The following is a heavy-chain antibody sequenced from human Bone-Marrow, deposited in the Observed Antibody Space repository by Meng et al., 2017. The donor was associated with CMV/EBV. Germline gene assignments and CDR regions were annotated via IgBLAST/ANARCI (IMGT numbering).Heavy chain of an antibody. J-gene: IGHJ4*02. Sequence: ASVKVSCKTSGDTFNNYPITWVRQAPGQGLEWMGWINPNSGGTNYAQKFQGRVTMTRDTSISTAYMELSRLRSDDTAVYYCAYSSSWYDYWGQGTLVTVSS. CDR1: GDTFNNYP. CDR3: AYSSSWYDY. CDR2: INPNSGGT. D-gene: IGHD6-13*01. V-gene: IGHV1-2*02.